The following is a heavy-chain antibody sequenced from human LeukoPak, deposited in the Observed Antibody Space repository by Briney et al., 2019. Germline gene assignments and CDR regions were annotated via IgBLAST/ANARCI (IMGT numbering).Heavy chain of an antibody. V-gene: IGHV3-21*01. Sequence: PGGSLRLSCAASGFTFSSYSMNWVSQAPGKGLDWVSSISSSSSYIYYADSVKGRFTISRDNAKNSLYLQMNSLRAEDTAVYYCARDFQVWFGEAYGMDVWGKGTTVTVSS. CDR1: GFTFSSYS. J-gene: IGHJ6*04. D-gene: IGHD3-10*01. CDR2: ISSSSSYI. CDR3: ARDFQVWFGEAYGMDV.